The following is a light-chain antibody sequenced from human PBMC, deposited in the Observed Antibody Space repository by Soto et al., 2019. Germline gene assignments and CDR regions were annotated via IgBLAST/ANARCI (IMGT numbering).Light chain of an antibody. J-gene: IGKJ3*01. CDR1: QNINNW. Sequence: DIQLTQSPSTLSASVGERVTLTCRASQNINNWLAWYQQKPGKAPKVLIYDASSLESGVPSRFSGSGSGTEFTLTISSLQPDDFATYYCQQYDGNFGPGTKVDIK. CDR2: DAS. CDR3: QQYDGN. V-gene: IGKV1-5*01.